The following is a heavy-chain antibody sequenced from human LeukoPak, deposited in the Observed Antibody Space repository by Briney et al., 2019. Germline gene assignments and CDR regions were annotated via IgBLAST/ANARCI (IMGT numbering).Heavy chain of an antibody. V-gene: IGHV4-4*07. D-gene: IGHD3-9*01. CDR2: IYTSGST. Sequence: PSETLSLTCTVSGGSISSYYWSWIRQPAGKGLEWIGRIYTSGSTNYNPSLKSRVTISVDTSKNQFSLKLSSVTAADTAVYYCAREVYDILTGYGGSYYFDYWGQGTLVTVSS. CDR1: GGSISSYY. CDR3: AREVYDILTGYGGSYYFDY. J-gene: IGHJ4*02.